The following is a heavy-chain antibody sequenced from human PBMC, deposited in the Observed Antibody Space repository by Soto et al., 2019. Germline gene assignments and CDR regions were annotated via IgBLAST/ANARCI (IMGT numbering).Heavy chain of an antibody. CDR1: GGSISGSYYY. V-gene: IGHV4-39*01. D-gene: IGHD5-12*01. Sequence: SETLSLTCAVSGGSISGSYYYWGWLRQSPGRGPEWIGSVFYTGFTSYNPSLESRVSVSVDTSKNQFSLKVSAVTAEDTAVYYCAREIVDIVATGFDYWGQGTLVTVSS. CDR3: AREIVDIVATGFDY. CDR2: VFYTGFT. J-gene: IGHJ4*02.